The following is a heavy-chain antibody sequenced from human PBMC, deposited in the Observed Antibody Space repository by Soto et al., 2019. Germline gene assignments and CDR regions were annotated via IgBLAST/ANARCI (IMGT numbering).Heavy chain of an antibody. CDR3: ARGGRFLAAALDY. CDR2: ISSSSSYR. CDR1: GFTFSDYY. D-gene: IGHD6-13*01. J-gene: IGHJ4*02. Sequence: QVQLVESGGGLVKPGGSLRLSCAASGFTFSDYYMSWIRQAPGKGLEWVSYISSSSSYRNYADSVKGRFTVSRDNAKNSLYLQMNSLRAEDTAVYYCARGGRFLAAALDYWGQGTLVTVSS. V-gene: IGHV3-11*06.